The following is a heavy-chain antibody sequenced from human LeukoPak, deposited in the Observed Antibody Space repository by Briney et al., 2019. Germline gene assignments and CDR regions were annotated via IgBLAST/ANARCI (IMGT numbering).Heavy chain of an antibody. CDR2: IYYSGST. J-gene: IGHJ6*03. Sequence: SENLSLTCTFSGGSIRSFYWSWIPQPPGKGLERIGYIYYSGSTNYTPSLKSRLTISVDTSKNQFSLKLSSVTAADTAVYYCATYGGDSVSYYYHMDVWGTGTTVTVSS. D-gene: IGHD2-21*02. CDR3: ATYGGDSVSYYYHMDV. CDR1: GGSIRSFY. V-gene: IGHV4-59*01.